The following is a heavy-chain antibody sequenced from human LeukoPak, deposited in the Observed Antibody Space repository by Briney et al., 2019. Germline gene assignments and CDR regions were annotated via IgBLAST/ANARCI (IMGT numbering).Heavy chain of an antibody. D-gene: IGHD6-13*01. CDR2: ISAGGGST. CDR1: GLTFSDYS. CDR3: AKDAAGPEY. J-gene: IGHJ4*02. Sequence: GGSLRLSCAASGLTFSDYSMTWVRHAPGEGLFWVSGISAGGGSTYYADSVKGRFTISRDNSRNTLHLQMNSLRAEDTAVYYCAKDAAGPEYWGQGTLVTVSS. V-gene: IGHV3-23*01.